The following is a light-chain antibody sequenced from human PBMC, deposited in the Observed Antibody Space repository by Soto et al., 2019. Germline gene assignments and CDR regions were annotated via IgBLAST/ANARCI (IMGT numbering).Light chain of an antibody. J-gene: IGKJ1*01. CDR3: QQYSSPPQT. Sequence: EIVLTQSPGTLSLSPGDRATLSCRASETVTGKYLAWYQQKAGQAPRLLIFAASNRATGIPDRFSGSGSGTDFTLTISRLEPGDFAVYFCQQYSSPPQTFGQGTKVDIK. CDR1: ETVTGKY. V-gene: IGKV3-20*01. CDR2: AAS.